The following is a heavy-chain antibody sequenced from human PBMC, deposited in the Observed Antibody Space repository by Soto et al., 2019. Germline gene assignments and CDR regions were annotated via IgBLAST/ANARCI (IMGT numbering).Heavy chain of an antibody. J-gene: IGHJ6*02. CDR1: GDSVSSNSAG. CDR3: TGITWFRGMDV. CDR2: TYYKSKWNN. V-gene: IGHV6-1*01. Sequence: SPTLSLTCVISGDSVSSNSAGWNWIRQSPSRALEWLGRTYYKSKWNNDYALSVQSRITIYPDTSKNPFSLPLYSVTPEDTAVDYCTGITWFRGMDVWGQGTPGTVSS. D-gene: IGHD3-10*01.